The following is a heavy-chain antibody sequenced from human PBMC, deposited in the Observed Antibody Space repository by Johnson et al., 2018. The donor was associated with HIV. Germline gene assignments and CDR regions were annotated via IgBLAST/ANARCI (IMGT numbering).Heavy chain of an antibody. D-gene: IGHD3-22*01. CDR3: ARGGITMIVVVISPPDAFDI. V-gene: IGHV3-7*03. Sequence: MLLVESGGGLVQPGGSLRLSCAASGFTFSSYWMSWVRQAPGKGLEWVANIKQDGSEKYYVDSVKGRFTISRDNAKNSLYLQMNSLRAEDTAVYYCARGGITMIVVVISPPDAFDIWGQGTMVTVSS. CDR2: IKQDGSEK. CDR1: GFTFSSYW. J-gene: IGHJ3*02.